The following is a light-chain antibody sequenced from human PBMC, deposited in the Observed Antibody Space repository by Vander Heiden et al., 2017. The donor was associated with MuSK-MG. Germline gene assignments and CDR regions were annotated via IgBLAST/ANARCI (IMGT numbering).Light chain of an antibody. CDR3: QKYLTSPWT. CDR1: PSLLYTPTNKNY. V-gene: IGKV4-1*01. J-gene: IGKJ1*01. CDR2: WAS. Sequence: ILMTQSPDSLTVSLGERATIACKSSPSLLYTPTNKNYLVGYQQKPGQPPKFLISWASTRKSGVPERLRGGGSEKDFIPPTNSLKAEDVGVYSGQKYLTSPWTFGHGTKVEIK.